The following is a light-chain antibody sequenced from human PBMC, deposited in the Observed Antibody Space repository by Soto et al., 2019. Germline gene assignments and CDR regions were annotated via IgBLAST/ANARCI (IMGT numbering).Light chain of an antibody. CDR1: ENVGKY. J-gene: IGKJ1*01. CDR3: QQTHSIPWT. V-gene: IGKV1-39*01. Sequence: DLPMTQSPSSKSASVGDRVTISCRASENVGKYLNWYQQKAGRAPELLIYGVSTLHSGVPSRFSGSGSGTEFSLIIASLQPEDSATYYCQQTHSIPWTFGQGAEVEIK. CDR2: GVS.